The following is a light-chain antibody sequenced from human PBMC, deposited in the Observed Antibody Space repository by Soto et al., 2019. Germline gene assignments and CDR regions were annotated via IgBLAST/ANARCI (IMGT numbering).Light chain of an antibody. J-gene: IGKJ4*01. Sequence: EIVMTQSPATLSVSPGERATLSCRASQSVSNNLAWYQQKPGQAPRLLIYHASTGATGIPARFSGSGSGTEFTLTISSLQSEDFAVYYCQQYNKWPLTFGGGTEVEIK. CDR2: HAS. CDR3: QQYNKWPLT. V-gene: IGKV3-15*01. CDR1: QSVSNN.